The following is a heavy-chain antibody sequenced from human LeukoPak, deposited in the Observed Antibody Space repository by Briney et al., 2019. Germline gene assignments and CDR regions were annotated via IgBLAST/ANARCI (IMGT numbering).Heavy chain of an antibody. V-gene: IGHV4-59*01. CDR2: IYHDGST. CDR1: GGSIGGYY. Sequence: SGTLSLTCTVSGGSIGGYYWSWIRQPPGKGLEWIGYIYHDGSTNYIHSLKSRVTISIDTSRTQLSLKVSSVTAADTAVYYCAREGTSSHDLDVWGQGATVTVS. J-gene: IGHJ6*02. CDR3: AREGTSSHDLDV. D-gene: IGHD2-2*01.